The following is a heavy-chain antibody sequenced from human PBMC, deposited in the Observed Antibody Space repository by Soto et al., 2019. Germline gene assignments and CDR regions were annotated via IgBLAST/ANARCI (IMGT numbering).Heavy chain of an antibody. D-gene: IGHD3-10*01. V-gene: IGHV1-69*06. J-gene: IGHJ5*02. Sequence: QVQLVQSGAEVKKPGSSVKVSCKASGGTFSSYAISWVRQAPGQGLEWMGGIIPIFGTANYAQKFQGRVTITADKSTSTAYMELSRLRSEDTAVYYCARTGLMFRGLQYNWFDPWGQGTLVTVSS. CDR3: ARTGLMFRGLQYNWFDP. CDR2: IIPIFGTA. CDR1: GGTFSSYA.